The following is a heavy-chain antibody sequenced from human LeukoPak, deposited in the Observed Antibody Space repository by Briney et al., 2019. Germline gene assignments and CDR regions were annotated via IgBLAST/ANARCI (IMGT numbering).Heavy chain of an antibody. J-gene: IGHJ3*02. CDR3: ARGEMATTDNALDI. V-gene: IGHV4-59*01. Sequence: SETLSLTCTVSGASISSDYWSWIRQPPGKGLEWIGYIFISGSTNYNPSLKRRVTMSVDTSRNQFSLKLSSVTAADTAVYYCARGEMATTDNALDIWGQGTMVTVSS. CDR2: IFISGST. CDR1: GASISSDY. D-gene: IGHD5-24*01.